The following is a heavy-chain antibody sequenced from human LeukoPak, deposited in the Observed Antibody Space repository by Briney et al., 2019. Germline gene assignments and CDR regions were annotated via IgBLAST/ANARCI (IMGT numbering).Heavy chain of an antibody. CDR2: IYYSGST. V-gene: IGHV4-39*01. Sequence: PSETLSLTCTVSGGSISSSSYYWGWIRQPPGKGLEWIGSIYYSGSTYHNPSLKSRVTISVDTSKNQFSLKLSSVTAADTAVYYCATLTTVMSLGWFDPWGQGTLVTVSS. CDR1: GGSISSSSYY. CDR3: ATLTTVMSLGWFDP. D-gene: IGHD4-11*01. J-gene: IGHJ5*02.